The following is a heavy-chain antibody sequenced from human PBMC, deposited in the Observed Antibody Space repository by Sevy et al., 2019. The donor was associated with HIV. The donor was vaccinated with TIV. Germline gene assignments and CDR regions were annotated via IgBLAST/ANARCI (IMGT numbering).Heavy chain of an antibody. CDR1: GGTFSNYA. D-gene: IGHD4-17*01. Sequence: ASVKVSCKASGGTFSNYAISWVRQAPGQVLEWMGVIMPIFGSPNYAQKFQGRVTITADESTSTAYMDLSSLRSEDTAVYYCARVTGTVTSLYFFDYWGQGTLVTVSS. CDR2: IMPIFGSP. V-gene: IGHV1-69*13. CDR3: ARVTGTVTSLYFFDY. J-gene: IGHJ4*02.